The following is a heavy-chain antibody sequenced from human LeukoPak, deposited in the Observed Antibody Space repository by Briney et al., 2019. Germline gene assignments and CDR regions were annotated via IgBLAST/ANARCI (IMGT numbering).Heavy chain of an antibody. Sequence: EASVKVSCKASGYTFTSYGVSWVRQAPGQGLEYVGWITAYNGNTNYAQKLQGRVTMTTDTSTSTAYMELRSLKSDDTAVYYCARDGPRGYFQHWGQGTLVTVSS. D-gene: IGHD3-16*01. CDR2: ITAYNGNT. CDR3: ARDGPRGYFQH. V-gene: IGHV1-18*01. CDR1: GYTFTSYG. J-gene: IGHJ1*01.